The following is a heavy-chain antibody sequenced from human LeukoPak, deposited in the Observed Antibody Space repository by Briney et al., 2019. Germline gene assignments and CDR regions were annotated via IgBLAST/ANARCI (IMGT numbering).Heavy chain of an antibody. Sequence: GGSLRLSCTASGFTFNSYAMSWVRQAPGKGLEWVPAISGSGDSTYYADSVKGRFTISRDNSKSTLYLQMNTLRAEDTAIYYCVDGGIYLLTFDNWGQGTLVTVSS. CDR1: GFTFNSYA. J-gene: IGHJ4*02. V-gene: IGHV3-23*01. D-gene: IGHD4-23*01. CDR3: VDGGIYLLTFDN. CDR2: ISGSGDST.